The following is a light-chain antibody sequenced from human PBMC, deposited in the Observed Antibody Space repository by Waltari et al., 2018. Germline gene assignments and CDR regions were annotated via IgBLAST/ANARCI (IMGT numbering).Light chain of an antibody. CDR1: FGSASTTSS. J-gene: IGLJ3*02. CDR2: KGS. V-gene: IGLV8-61*01. Sequence: QTVVTQEPSLSVSPVGTVTLPCALTFGSASTTSSPAWYRQTPGQPPRTLVYKGSSRSSGVPDRFSGSVLGNTAALTITGAQADDESNYYCSLYMGSGIWVFGGGTKLTVL. CDR3: SLYMGSGIWV.